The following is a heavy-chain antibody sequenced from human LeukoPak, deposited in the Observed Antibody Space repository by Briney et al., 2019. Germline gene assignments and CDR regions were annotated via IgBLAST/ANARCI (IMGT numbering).Heavy chain of an antibody. Sequence: GRSLRLSCAASGFTFSSYGMHWVRQAPGKGLEWVAVISYDGSNKYYADSVKGRFTISRDNSKNTLYLQMNSLRAEDTAVYYCAKDEGIYCSSTSCYNSGYFQHWGQGTLVTVSS. CDR3: AKDEGIYCSSTSCYNSGYFQH. D-gene: IGHD2-2*02. CDR2: ISYDGSNK. J-gene: IGHJ1*01. CDR1: GFTFSSYG. V-gene: IGHV3-30*18.